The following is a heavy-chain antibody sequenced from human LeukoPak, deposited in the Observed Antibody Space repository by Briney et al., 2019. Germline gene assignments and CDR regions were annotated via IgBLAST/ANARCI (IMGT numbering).Heavy chain of an antibody. J-gene: IGHJ1*01. CDR1: GFTFSSYA. Sequence: GGSLRLSCAASGFTFSSYAMSWVRQAPGKGLEWVSAISGSGGSTYYADSVKGRFTISRDNAKNSLSLQMNSLRAEDTAVYYCVRAEGSSGSSEYFQHWGQGTLVTVSS. D-gene: IGHD5-12*01. CDR2: ISGSGGST. CDR3: VRAEGSSGSSEYFQH. V-gene: IGHV3-23*01.